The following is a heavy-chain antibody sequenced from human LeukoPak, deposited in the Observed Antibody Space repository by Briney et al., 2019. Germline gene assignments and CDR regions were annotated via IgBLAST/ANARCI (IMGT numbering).Heavy chain of an antibody. J-gene: IGHJ5*02. CDR1: GFAFSSVG. CDR2: IGGSGADT. V-gene: IGHV3-23*01. Sequence: SLRLSCSASGFAFSSVGMISVRQAPGNRLKCFSGIGGSGADTVYADAGTCRVTISRDNSKNTLFLQMSSLRAEDTAIYYCVKRGVDPWGQGTLVAVSA. CDR3: VKRGVDP.